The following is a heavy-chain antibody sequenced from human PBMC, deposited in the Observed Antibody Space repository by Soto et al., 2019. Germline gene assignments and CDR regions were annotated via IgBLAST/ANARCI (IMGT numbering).Heavy chain of an antibody. CDR2: INAGNGNT. Sequence: ASVKVSCKASGYTFTSYAMHWVRQAPGQRLEWMGWINAGNGNTKCSQKFQGRVTITRDTSASTAYMELSSLRSEDTAVYYCARGRYSSGWLSYWGQGTLVTVSS. J-gene: IGHJ4*02. D-gene: IGHD6-19*01. V-gene: IGHV1-3*01. CDR1: GYTFTSYA. CDR3: ARGRYSSGWLSY.